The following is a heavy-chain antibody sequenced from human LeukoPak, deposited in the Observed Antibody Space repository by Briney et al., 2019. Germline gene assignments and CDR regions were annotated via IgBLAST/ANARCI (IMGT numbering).Heavy chain of an antibody. CDR2: ISDSGSSR. Sequence: GGSLRLSCAASRFTFSTYAMSWVRQAPGKGLEWVSSISDSGSSRYYADSVKGRFTISRDNSKNTLYLQMNSLRAEDTAVYYCAKDPPKGQQQLVLGYWGQGTLVTVSS. CDR1: RFTFSTYA. CDR3: AKDPPKGQQQLVLGY. J-gene: IGHJ4*02. D-gene: IGHD6-13*01. V-gene: IGHV3-23*01.